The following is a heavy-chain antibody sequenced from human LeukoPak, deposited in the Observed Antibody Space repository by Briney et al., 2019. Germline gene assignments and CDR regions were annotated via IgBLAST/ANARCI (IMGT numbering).Heavy chain of an antibody. CDR1: GASFSDYY. D-gene: IGHD4-17*01. Sequence: SETLSLTCVVYGASFSDYYWTWIRQPPGKGLEWIGEINHSGSTNYNPSLKSRVTISVDTSKNQFSLKLSSVTAADTAVYYCARLTIGDYYFDYWGQGTLVTVSS. V-gene: IGHV4-34*01. CDR3: ARLTIGDYYFDY. J-gene: IGHJ4*02. CDR2: INHSGST.